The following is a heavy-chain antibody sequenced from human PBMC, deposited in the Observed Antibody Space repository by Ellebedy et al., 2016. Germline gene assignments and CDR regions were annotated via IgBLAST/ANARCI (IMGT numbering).Heavy chain of an antibody. J-gene: IGHJ4*02. CDR2: ISGGGDIT. V-gene: IGHV3-23*01. Sequence: GESLKISXVASGFAFRNFFMTWVRQAPGGGLEWVSTISGGGDITVSADSVKGRFTISRDNAKNTLQLQMSSLRAEDTATYYCAMTLMGYCSSSRCYDFYFNYWGQGTLVAVSS. CDR3: AMTLMGYCSSSRCYDFYFNY. CDR1: GFAFRNFF. D-gene: IGHD2-2*01.